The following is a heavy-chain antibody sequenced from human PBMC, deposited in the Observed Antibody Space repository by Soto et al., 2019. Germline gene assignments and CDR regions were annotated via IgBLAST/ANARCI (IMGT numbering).Heavy chain of an antibody. D-gene: IGHD2-2*02. CDR3: AADALSNIVVVPAAIPGMDV. CDR2: IVVGSGNT. Sequence: SVKVSCKASGFTFTSSAVQWVRQARGQRLEWIGWIVVGSGNTNYAQKFQERVTITRDMSTSTAYMELSSLRSEDTAVYYCAADALSNIVVVPAAIPGMDVWGQGTTVTVYS. CDR1: GFTFTSSA. J-gene: IGHJ6*02. V-gene: IGHV1-58*01.